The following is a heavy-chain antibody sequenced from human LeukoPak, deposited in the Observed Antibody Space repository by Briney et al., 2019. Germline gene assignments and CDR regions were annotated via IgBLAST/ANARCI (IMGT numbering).Heavy chain of an antibody. V-gene: IGHV3-74*03. CDR2: ISGDGTIK. Sequence: GGSLRLSCEPSGFPFSSYWMLWVRQAPGKGLVWVSRISGDGTIKTYADFVRGRFTISRDNTKNILYLQMNSLKVEDTAIYFCSRSQFDYWGQGVLVTAYS. J-gene: IGHJ4*02. CDR1: GFPFSSYW. CDR3: SRSQFDY.